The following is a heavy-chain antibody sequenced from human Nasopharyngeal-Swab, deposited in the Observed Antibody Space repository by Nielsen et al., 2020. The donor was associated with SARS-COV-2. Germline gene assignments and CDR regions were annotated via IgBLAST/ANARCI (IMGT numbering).Heavy chain of an antibody. CDR3: AKEGYYDFWSGYYATHYYGMDV. CDR2: ISGSGGST. V-gene: IGHV3-23*01. J-gene: IGHJ6*02. Sequence: GGSLSLSCAASGFTFSSYAMSWVRQPPGKGLEWVSAISGSGGSTYYADSVKGRFTISRDNSKNTLYLQMNSPRAEDTAVYYCAKEGYYDFWSGYYATHYYGMDVWGQGTTVTVSS. D-gene: IGHD3-3*01. CDR1: GFTFSSYA.